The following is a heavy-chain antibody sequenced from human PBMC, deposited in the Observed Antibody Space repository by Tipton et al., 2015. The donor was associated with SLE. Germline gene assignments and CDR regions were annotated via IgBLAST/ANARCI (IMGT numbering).Heavy chain of an antibody. V-gene: IGHV3-48*03. CDR3: ARVGVSGDWFDP. D-gene: IGHD3-16*01. Sequence: SLRLSCAASGFTFSSYEMNWVRQAPGKGLEWVSYISSSSSYTNYADSVKGRFTISRDNAKNSLYLQMNSLRAEDTAVYYCARVGVSGDWFDPWGQGTLVTVSS. J-gene: IGHJ5*02. CDR2: ISSSSSYT. CDR1: GFTFSSYE.